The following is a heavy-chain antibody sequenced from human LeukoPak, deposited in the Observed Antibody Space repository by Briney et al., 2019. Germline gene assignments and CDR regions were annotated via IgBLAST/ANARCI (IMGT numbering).Heavy chain of an antibody. CDR1: GFTFSDYY. CDR2: ISSSGSTI. V-gene: IGHV3-11*04. Sequence: GGSLRLSCAASGFTFSDYYMSWIRQAPGKGLEWVSYISSSGSTIYYADSVKGRFTISRDNAKNSLYLQMNSLRAEDTAVYYCARAYYYDSSGYYYRVSDYWGQGTLVTVSS. D-gene: IGHD3-22*01. J-gene: IGHJ4*02. CDR3: ARAYYYDSSGYYYRVSDY.